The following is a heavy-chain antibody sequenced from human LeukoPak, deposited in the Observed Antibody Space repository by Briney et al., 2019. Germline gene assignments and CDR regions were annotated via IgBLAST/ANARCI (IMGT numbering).Heavy chain of an antibody. V-gene: IGHV1-2*04. D-gene: IGHD6-19*01. CDR2: INPNSGGT. J-gene: IGHJ4*02. CDR1: GYTFTGYY. CDR3: ARLGRDKAVAGTYYFDY. Sequence: ASVKVSCKASGYTFTGYYMHWVRQAPGQGLEWMGWINPNSGGTNYAQKFQGWVTMTRDTSISTAYMELSRLRSDDTAVYYCARLGRDKAVAGTYYFDYWGQGTLVTVSP.